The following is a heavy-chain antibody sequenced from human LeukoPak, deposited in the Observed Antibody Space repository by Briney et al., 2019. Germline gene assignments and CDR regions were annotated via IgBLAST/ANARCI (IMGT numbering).Heavy chain of an antibody. V-gene: IGHV4-39*01. CDR2: IYYTGST. CDR1: GGSISRIIYY. J-gene: IGHJ4*02. Sequence: TSETLSLTCTVSGGSISRIIYYWGWIRQPPGKGLEWIGSIYYTGSTYYTPSLRSRVTISVDTSKNQFSLKLSAVTAADTAVYYCARVVRDGSGYNYYFDYWGQGTLVIVSS. D-gene: IGHD3-22*01. CDR3: ARVVRDGSGYNYYFDY.